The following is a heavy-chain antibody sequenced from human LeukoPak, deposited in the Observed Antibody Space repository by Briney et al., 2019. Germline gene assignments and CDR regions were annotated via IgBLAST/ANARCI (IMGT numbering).Heavy chain of an antibody. CDR3: ARGYYDSSGYPDEFDY. V-gene: IGHV4-59*06. CDR1: GGSISSYY. D-gene: IGHD3-22*01. Sequence: SETLSLTCTVSGGSISSYYWSWIRQPPGKGLEWIGYIYYSGSTYYNPSLKSRVTISVDTSKNQFSLKLSSVTAADTAVYYCARGYYDSSGYPDEFDYWGQGTLVTVSS. CDR2: IYYSGST. J-gene: IGHJ4*02.